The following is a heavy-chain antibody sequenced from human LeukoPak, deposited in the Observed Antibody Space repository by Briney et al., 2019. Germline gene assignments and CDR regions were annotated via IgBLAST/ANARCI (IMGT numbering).Heavy chain of an antibody. V-gene: IGHV3-23*01. CDR2: ISGGGSSA. CDR3: AKGGGFGVGATSGFDY. D-gene: IGHD1-26*01. Sequence: GGSLRLSCAASGFTFSSYPMSWVRQAPAKGLQWVSAISGGGSSAYYADSVKGRFTISRDNSKSTLYLQMNSLRAEDTAIYYCAKGGGFGVGATSGFDYWGQGTLVTVSS. J-gene: IGHJ4*02. CDR1: GFTFSSYP.